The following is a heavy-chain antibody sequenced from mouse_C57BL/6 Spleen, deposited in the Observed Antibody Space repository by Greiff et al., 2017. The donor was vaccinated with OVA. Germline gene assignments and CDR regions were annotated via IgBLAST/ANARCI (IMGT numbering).Heavy chain of an antibody. CDR3: ASITTVVATGFDV. D-gene: IGHD1-1*01. J-gene: IGHJ1*03. CDR1: GYSFTSYY. V-gene: IGHV1-66*01. CDR2: IYPGSGNT. Sequence: VQLQQSGPELVKPGASVKISCKASGYSFTSYYIHWVKQRPGQGLEWIGWIYPGSGNTKYNEKFKGKATLTADTSSSTAYMQLSSLTSEDSAVYYGASITTVVATGFDVWGTGTTVTVSS.